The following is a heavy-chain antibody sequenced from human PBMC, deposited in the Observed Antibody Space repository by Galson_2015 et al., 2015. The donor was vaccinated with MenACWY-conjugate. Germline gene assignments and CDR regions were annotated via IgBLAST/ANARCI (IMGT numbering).Heavy chain of an antibody. CDR3: ARPSSGHSSSVDY. CDR2: IYPGDFDT. J-gene: IGHJ4*02. D-gene: IGHD3-22*01. Sequence: QSGAEVKKPGESLKISCKASGYSFTNFWIGWVRQMPGKGLEWMGIIYPGDFDTRYSPSFQGQVTISADKSISTAHLQWNSLKASDTAMYYCARPSSGHSSSVDYWGQGTLVTVSS. V-gene: IGHV5-51*01. CDR1: GYSFTNFW.